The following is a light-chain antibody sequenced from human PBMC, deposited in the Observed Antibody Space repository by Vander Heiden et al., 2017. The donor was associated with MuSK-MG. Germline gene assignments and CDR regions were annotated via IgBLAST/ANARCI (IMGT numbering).Light chain of an antibody. V-gene: IGKV4-1*01. CDR1: QSVLYTSNNLNY. CDR2: WAS. J-gene: IGKJ1*01. CDR3: QQYYSTPPT. Sequence: DIVMTQSPDSLAVSLGERAPINCRSSQSVLYTSNNLNYLAWYQQKPGQPPHLLIYWASTRESGVPDRFSGSGSGTDFTLTISSLQAEDVAVYYCQQYYSTPPTFGQGTKVEIK.